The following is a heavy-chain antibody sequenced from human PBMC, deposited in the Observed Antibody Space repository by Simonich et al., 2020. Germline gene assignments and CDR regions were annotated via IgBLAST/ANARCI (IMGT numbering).Heavy chain of an antibody. D-gene: IGHD7-27*01. J-gene: IGHJ3*02. CDR2: ISWNSGSI. V-gene: IGHV3-9*01. Sequence: EVQLVESGGGLVQPGRSLRLSCAASGFTFDDYAMHWVRQAPGKGLEWVSGISWNSGSIGYATTMKGRFTISRDNAKNSLHLQMNRLGAEDTAVYYCANSWGSGAFDIWGQGTMVTVSS. CDR1: GFTFDDYA. CDR3: ANSWGSGAFDI.